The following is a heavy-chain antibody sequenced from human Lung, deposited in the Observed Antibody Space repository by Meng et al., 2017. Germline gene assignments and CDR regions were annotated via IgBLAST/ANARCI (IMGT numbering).Heavy chain of an antibody. CDR3: ARGPTTMAHDFDY. D-gene: IGHD4-11*01. CDR2: INHSGST. CDR1: GGSFSDYY. V-gene: IGHV4-34*01. Sequence: QVQVLQWGAGLFKPSETLSLPCVVSGGSFSDYYWSWIRQPPGKGLEWIGEINHSGSTNYNPSLESRATISVDTSQNNLSLKLSSVTAADSAVHYCARGPTTMAHDFDYWGQGTLVTVSS. J-gene: IGHJ4*02.